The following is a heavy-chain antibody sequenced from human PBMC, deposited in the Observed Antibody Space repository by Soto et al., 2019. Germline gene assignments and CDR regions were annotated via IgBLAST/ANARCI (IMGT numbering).Heavy chain of an antibody. CDR2: ISGSGGST. CDR1: RFMFSRYA. J-gene: IGHJ4*02. D-gene: IGHD1-26*01. CDR3: AGRDGSNQDRHAFDY. Sequence: LRLSCTASRFMFSRYAMSWVRQAPGKGLEWVSGISGSGGSTWYADSVKGRFTISRDNSKNTLYLEMNSLRVEDTAVYYCAGRDGSNQDRHAFDYWGQGTLVTVSS. V-gene: IGHV3-23*01.